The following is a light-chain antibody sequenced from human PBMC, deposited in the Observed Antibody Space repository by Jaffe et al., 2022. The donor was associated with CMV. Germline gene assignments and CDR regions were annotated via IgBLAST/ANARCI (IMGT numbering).Light chain of an antibody. Sequence: EIVLTQSPATLSLSPGERATLSCRTSQSVGTYLAWYQQKPGQAPRLLMYDASNRATGIPPRFSGSGSGTDFTLTISSLEPEDFALYYCQQRSNWPLTFGGGTKMEIK. CDR1: QSVGTY. V-gene: IGKV3-11*01. J-gene: IGKJ4*01. CDR2: DAS. CDR3: QQRSNWPLT.